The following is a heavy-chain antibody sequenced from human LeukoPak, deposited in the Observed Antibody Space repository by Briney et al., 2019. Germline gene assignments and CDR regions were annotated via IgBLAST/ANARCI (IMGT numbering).Heavy chain of an antibody. Sequence: ASVNVSCKASGYTFTSYGISWVRQAPGQGLEWMGWISAYNGNTNYAQKLQGRVTMTTDTSTSTAYMELRSLRSDDTAVYYCASGSGGYCSSTSCYAFVYWGQGTLVTVSS. CDR1: GYTFTSYG. V-gene: IGHV1-18*01. D-gene: IGHD2-2*01. J-gene: IGHJ4*02. CDR2: ISAYNGNT. CDR3: ASGSGGYCSSTSCYAFVY.